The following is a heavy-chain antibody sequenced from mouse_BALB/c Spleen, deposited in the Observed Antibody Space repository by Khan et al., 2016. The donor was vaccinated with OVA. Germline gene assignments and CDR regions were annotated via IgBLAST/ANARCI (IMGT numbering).Heavy chain of an antibody. Sequence: QIQLVQSGPELKKPGETVKISCKASGYTLTNYGMNWVKQAPGKGLKWMGWINTYTGEPTFAEDFKGRIAFSLETSASTAYLQLNNLKNEDTATYFCARWNGNYWFAYWGHGTLVTVSA. CDR2: INTYTGEP. CDR3: ARWNGNYWFAY. J-gene: IGHJ3*01. D-gene: IGHD2-1*01. V-gene: IGHV9-3-1*01. CDR1: GYTLTNYG.